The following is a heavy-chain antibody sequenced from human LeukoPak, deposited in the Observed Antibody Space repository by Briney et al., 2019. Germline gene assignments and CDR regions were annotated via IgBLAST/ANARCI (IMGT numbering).Heavy chain of an antibody. CDR2: INPSGGST. J-gene: IGHJ3*02. V-gene: IGHV1-46*01. D-gene: IGHD6-6*01. CDR3: ARVLWQLGRAFDI. CDR1: GYTFTSYY. Sequence: GASVKVSCKASGYTFTSYYMHWVRRAPGQGLEWMGIINPSGGSTSYAQKFQGRVTMTRDMSTSTVYMELSSLRSEDTAVYYCARVLWQLGRAFDIWGQGTMVTVSS.